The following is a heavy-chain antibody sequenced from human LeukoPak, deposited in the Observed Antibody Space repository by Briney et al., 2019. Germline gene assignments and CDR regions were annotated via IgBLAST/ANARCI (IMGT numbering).Heavy chain of an antibody. Sequence: GGSLRLSCAASGFTFSSYGMHWVRQAPGKGLEWVAVISYDGSNKYYADSVKGRFSISRDNSKNTLYLQMDSLRGEDTAVYYCAKDFRIGYSAHFDYWGQGALVTVSS. J-gene: IGHJ4*02. CDR3: AKDFRIGYSAHFDY. D-gene: IGHD2-21*01. CDR1: GFTFSSYG. V-gene: IGHV3-30*18. CDR2: ISYDGSNK.